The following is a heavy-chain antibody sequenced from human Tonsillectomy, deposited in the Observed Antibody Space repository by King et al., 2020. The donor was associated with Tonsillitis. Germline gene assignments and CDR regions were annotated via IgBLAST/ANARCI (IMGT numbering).Heavy chain of an antibody. Sequence: VQLQQWGAGLLKPSETLSLTCAVYGGSFSGYYWSWIRQPPGKGLEWIGEINHSENTNYNPSLKSRVTISVDTSKHQFSLKLTSVTAADTALYYCARRYCSSTSCYPYYYYYMDVWGEGTSVAVSS. CDR2: INHSENT. J-gene: IGHJ6*03. V-gene: IGHV4-34*01. CDR3: ARRYCSSTSCYPYYYYYMDV. D-gene: IGHD2-2*01. CDR1: GGSFSGYY.